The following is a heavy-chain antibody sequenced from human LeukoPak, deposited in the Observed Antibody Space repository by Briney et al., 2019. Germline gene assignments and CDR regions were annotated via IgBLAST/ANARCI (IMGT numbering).Heavy chain of an antibody. D-gene: IGHD3-22*01. CDR3: AIAYYYDSSGYYRDDYYYYYMDV. CDR2: IITIFGAA. J-gene: IGHJ6*03. Sequence: SVKVSCKASGGTFSTYTFSWVRQAPGQGLEWIGRIITIFGAANYAQKFQGRVTITADESTSTAYMELSSLRSEDTAVYYCAIAYYYDSSGYYRDDYYYYYMDVWGKGTTVTISS. V-gene: IGHV1-69*01. CDR1: GGTFSTYT.